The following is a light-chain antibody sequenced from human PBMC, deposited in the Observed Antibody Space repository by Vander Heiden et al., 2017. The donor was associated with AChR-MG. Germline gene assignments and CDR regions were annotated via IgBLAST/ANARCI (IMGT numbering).Light chain of an antibody. Sequence: IQMSQSPSSLSASVGVRITITCRASEAFGNYLAWYQQKPGKAPKLLIYAASTLQSGVPSRFSGSATGTDFTLTISSLQPEDVATYYCQKDNSALWTFGQRTKVEIK. J-gene: IGKJ1*01. CDR3: QKDNSALWT. CDR1: EAFGNY. CDR2: AAS. V-gene: IGKV1-27*01.